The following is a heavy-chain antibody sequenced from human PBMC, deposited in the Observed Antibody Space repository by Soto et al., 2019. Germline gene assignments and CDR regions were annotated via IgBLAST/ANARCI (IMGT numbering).Heavy chain of an antibody. D-gene: IGHD3-3*01. CDR3: ARGYTSGYPSNWFDP. V-gene: IGHV3-30*03. Sequence: GGSLRLSCAASGFTFSSYGMHWVRQAPGKGLEWVAVISYDGSKKYYADSVKGRFTISRDNSKNTLYLQMDSLRDEDTAVYYCARGYTSGYPSNWFDPWAQGTLVTVSS. CDR1: GFTFSSYG. CDR2: ISYDGSKK. J-gene: IGHJ5*02.